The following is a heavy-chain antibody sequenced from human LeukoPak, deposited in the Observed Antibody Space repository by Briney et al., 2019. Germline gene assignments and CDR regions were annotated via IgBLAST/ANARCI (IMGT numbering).Heavy chain of an antibody. CDR3: ARSANGDYSPDY. Sequence: ASVKVSCKASGYTFTSYDINWVRQATGQGLEWMGWMNPNSGNTGYAQKFQGRVTMTRNTSISTAYMELSSLRSEDTAVYYCARSANGDYSPDYWGQETLVTVSS. D-gene: IGHD4-17*01. CDR1: GYTFTSYD. CDR2: MNPNSGNT. J-gene: IGHJ4*02. V-gene: IGHV1-8*01.